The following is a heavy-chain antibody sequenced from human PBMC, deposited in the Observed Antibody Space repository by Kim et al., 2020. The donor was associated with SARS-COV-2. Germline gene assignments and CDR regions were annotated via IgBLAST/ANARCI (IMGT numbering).Heavy chain of an antibody. D-gene: IGHD3-10*02. Sequence: GGSLRLSCAASGFTFSSYSMNWVRQAPGKGLEWVSSISSSSSYIYYADSVKGRFTISRDNAKNSLYLQMNSLRAEDTAVYYCARDLSMLGEFDYWGQGTLVTVSS. V-gene: IGHV3-21*01. CDR2: ISSSSSYI. CDR1: GFTFSSYS. J-gene: IGHJ4*02. CDR3: ARDLSMLGEFDY.